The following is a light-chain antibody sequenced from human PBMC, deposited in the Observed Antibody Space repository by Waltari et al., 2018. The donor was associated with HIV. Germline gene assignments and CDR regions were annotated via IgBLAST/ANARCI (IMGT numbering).Light chain of an antibody. V-gene: IGLV10-54*04. CDR1: SNNVGNQG. CDR2: NNN. CDR3: SAWDSSLSAVV. J-gene: IGLJ2*01. Sequence: QAGLTQPPSVSKGLRQTATLTCTGNSNNVGNQGATWLQQHQGHPPKLLSYNNNNRPSGISDRFSASRSGNTASRTITGLQPEDEADYFCSAWDSSLSAVVFGGGTTLTVL.